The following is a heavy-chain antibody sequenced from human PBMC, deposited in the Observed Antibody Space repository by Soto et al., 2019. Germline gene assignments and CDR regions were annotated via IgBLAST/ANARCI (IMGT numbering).Heavy chain of an antibody. CDR1: GGSIGSSSYY. J-gene: IGHJ5*02. CDR2: IYYSGST. V-gene: IGHV4-39*01. CDR3: ARHVAYCSSTSCPGWFDP. D-gene: IGHD2-2*01. Sequence: SETLSLTCTVSGGSIGSSSYYWGWIRQPPGKGLEWIGSIYYSGSTYYNPSLKSRVTISVDTSKNQFSLKLSSVTAADTAVYYCARHVAYCSSTSCPGWFDPWGQGTLVTVSS.